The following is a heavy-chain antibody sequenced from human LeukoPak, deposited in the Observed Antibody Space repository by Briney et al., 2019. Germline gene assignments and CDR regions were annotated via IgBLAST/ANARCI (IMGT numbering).Heavy chain of an antibody. Sequence: ASVKVSCKASGYTFTSYGISWVRQAPGQGLEWMGWISAYNGNTNYAQKLQGRVTMTADTSTSTAYMELRSLRSDDTAVYYCARAFNYYGSGSYNSWGQGTLVTVSS. CDR1: GYTFTSYG. CDR3: ARAFNYYGSGSYNS. V-gene: IGHV1-18*01. J-gene: IGHJ4*02. CDR2: ISAYNGNT. D-gene: IGHD3-10*01.